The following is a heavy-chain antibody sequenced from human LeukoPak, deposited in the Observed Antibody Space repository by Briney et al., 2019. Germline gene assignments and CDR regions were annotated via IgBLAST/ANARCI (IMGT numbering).Heavy chain of an antibody. Sequence: GGSLRLSCAASGFTVNDNYMSWVRQAPGKGLEWVSVIYSGGGTNYADSVKGRFTISRDNSKNTLFLQMNSLRAEDTAVYYCARVPSGWYIYFDYWGQGTLVTVSS. V-gene: IGHV3-53*01. CDR3: ARVPSGWYIYFDY. J-gene: IGHJ4*02. D-gene: IGHD6-19*01. CDR1: GFTVNDNY. CDR2: IYSGGGT.